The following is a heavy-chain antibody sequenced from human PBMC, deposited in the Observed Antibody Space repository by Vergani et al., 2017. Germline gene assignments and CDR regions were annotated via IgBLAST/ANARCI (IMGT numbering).Heavy chain of an antibody. CDR3: ARDRDLYCRSTTSCHHLFDP. CDR2: IYYTGST. Sequence: QVQLQESGPGLVKPSETLSLTCTVSGGSISSYYWSWIRQPPGTGLEWIGYIYYTGSTTYNPSLKSRVTISVDTSNNQFTLRMTSLTAEDTAIYYCARDRDLYCRSTTSCHHLFDPWRQGSLVTVCS. CDR1: GGSISSYY. D-gene: IGHD2/OR15-2a*01. J-gene: IGHJ5*02. V-gene: IGHV4-59*01.